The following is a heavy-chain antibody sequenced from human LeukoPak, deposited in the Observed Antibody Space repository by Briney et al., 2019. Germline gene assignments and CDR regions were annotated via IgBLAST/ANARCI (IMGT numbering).Heavy chain of an antibody. V-gene: IGHV3-7*01. CDR2: IKQDGSEK. CDR3: ARAYSGTYRAGDY. D-gene: IGHD1-26*01. CDR1: GFTFSNYW. Sequence: PGGSLRLSCAASGFTFSNYWMTWVRQTPGKGLEWVANIKQDGSEKYYVDSVKGRFTISRDNAKNSLYLQMNSLRAEDTAVYYCARAYSGTYRAGDYWGQGTRITVSS. J-gene: IGHJ4*02.